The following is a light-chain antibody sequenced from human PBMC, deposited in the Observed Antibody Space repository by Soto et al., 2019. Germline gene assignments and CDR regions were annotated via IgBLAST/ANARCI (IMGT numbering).Light chain of an antibody. Sequence: DIQMTQSPSSLSASVGDRVTITCRASQGISNYLAWYQQRPGQVPQVLIYAASTLQSGVPSRFSGRGSGSVFTLNIDSLQAEDVATYYCQRYNAAPYTFGQGTKLEIK. CDR1: QGISNY. CDR2: AAS. J-gene: IGKJ2*01. V-gene: IGKV1-27*01. CDR3: QRYNAAPYT.